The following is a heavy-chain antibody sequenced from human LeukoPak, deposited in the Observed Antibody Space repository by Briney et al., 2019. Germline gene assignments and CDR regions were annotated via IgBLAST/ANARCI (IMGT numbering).Heavy chain of an antibody. Sequence: ASVKVSCKASGYTFTGYYLHWVRLAPGQGLEWMGWINPNSGGTSSARKFQGRVTMTRDTSSSTAYMDLSSLTSDDTAVYYCARGWSYDISTGYHQDWYFDLWGRGTLVTVSS. CDR3: ARGWSYDISTGYHQDWYFDL. J-gene: IGHJ2*01. CDR1: GYTFTGYY. CDR2: INPNSGGT. D-gene: IGHD3-9*01. V-gene: IGHV1-2*02.